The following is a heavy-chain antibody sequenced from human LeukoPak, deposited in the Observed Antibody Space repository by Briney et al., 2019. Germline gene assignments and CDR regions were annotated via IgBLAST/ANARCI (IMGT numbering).Heavy chain of an antibody. D-gene: IGHD5-12*01. V-gene: IGHV1-46*01. CDR1: GYTFTTHY. CDR3: ARAPWLVPIDY. Sequence: ASVKVSCKASGYTFTTHYMHWVRQAPGQGLEWMGIINPSGGSTSYAQKFQGRVTMTRDTSTSTVYMELVSLRSDDTAVYYCARAPWLVPIDYWGQGTLVTVSS. J-gene: IGHJ4*02. CDR2: INPSGGST.